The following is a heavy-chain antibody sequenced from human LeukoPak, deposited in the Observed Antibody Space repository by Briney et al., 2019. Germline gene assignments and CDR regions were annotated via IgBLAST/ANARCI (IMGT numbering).Heavy chain of an antibody. CDR3: ARDPVDTAMPSAFDI. CDR2: IIPIFGTA. D-gene: IGHD5-18*01. J-gene: IGHJ3*02. V-gene: IGHV1-69*06. CDR1: GGTFSSYA. Sequence: VASVKVSCKASGGTFSSYAISWVRQAPGQGLEWMGGIIPIFGTANYAQKFQGRVTITADKSTSTAYMELSSLRSEDTAVYYCARDPVDTAMPSAFDIWGQGTMVTVSS.